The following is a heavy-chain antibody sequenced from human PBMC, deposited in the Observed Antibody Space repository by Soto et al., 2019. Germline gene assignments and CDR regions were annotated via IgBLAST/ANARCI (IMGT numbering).Heavy chain of an antibody. J-gene: IGHJ4*02. CDR2: ISGSGGST. Sequence: GGSLRLSCAASGFTFSSYAMSWVRQAPGKGLEWVSAISGSGGSTYYADSVKGRFTISRDNSKNTLYLQMNSLRAEDTAVYYCAKVTSLGYCSSTSCYAPDYWGQGTLVTVSS. CDR3: AKVTSLGYCSSTSCYAPDY. V-gene: IGHV3-23*01. D-gene: IGHD2-2*01. CDR1: GFTFSSYA.